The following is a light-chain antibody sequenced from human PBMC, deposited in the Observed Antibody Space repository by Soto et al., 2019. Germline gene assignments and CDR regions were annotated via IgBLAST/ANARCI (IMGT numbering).Light chain of an antibody. V-gene: IGKV1-39*01. CDR2: AAT. CDR1: QSVNTY. J-gene: IGKJ2*01. Sequence: DIQMTQSPSSLSPSVGDRVTITCRASQSVNTYLHWYQKRQGKAPKLLIYAATSLQSGVPPRFSGSGSGTDFNHTISGFQPEEFATYCWQRSHSTPYTFGLGTMLEVK. CDR3: QRSHSTPYT.